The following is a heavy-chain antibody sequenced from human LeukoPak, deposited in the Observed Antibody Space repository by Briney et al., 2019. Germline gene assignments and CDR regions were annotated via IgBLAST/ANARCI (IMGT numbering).Heavy chain of an antibody. CDR1: GFTFSSYG. CDR3: AKPTRGSGSFLIDF. Sequence: PGGSLRLSXAASGFTFSSYGMHWARQAPGKGLEWVAVIWDDGSSKYYGDSVKGRFTISRDNSKNTLYLQMNSLRAEDTAVYYCAKPTRGSGSFLIDFWGQGTLVTVPS. J-gene: IGHJ4*02. D-gene: IGHD1-26*01. V-gene: IGHV3-33*06. CDR2: IWDDGSSK.